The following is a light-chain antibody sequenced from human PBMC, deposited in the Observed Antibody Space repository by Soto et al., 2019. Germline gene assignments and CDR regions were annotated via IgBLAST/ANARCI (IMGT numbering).Light chain of an antibody. CDR3: QQPRG. CDR2: KAS. V-gene: IGKV1-5*03. CDR1: QSISSW. J-gene: IGKJ1*01. Sequence: DIQMTQSPSTLSASVGDRVTITCRASQSISSWLAWYQQKPGKAPKLLIYKASSLESGVPSRFSGSGSGTDFTLPLGSLQPYDFETYYCQQPRGFGQGTKVEIK.